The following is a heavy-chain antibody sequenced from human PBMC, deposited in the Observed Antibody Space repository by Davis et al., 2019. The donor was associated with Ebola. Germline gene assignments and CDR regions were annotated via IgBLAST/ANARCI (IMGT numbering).Heavy chain of an antibody. V-gene: IGHV5-51*01. CDR1: GYSFTSYW. Sequence: KISCKGSGYSFTSYWIAWVRQMPGKGLEWMGITYAGDPDVRYSPSFEGQVTISVDRSLTTAYLQWSSLKASDTATYYCARQESLYGYIDHWGQGTLVTVSS. CDR3: ARQESLYGYIDH. J-gene: IGHJ4*02. CDR2: TYAGDPDV. D-gene: IGHD3-10*01.